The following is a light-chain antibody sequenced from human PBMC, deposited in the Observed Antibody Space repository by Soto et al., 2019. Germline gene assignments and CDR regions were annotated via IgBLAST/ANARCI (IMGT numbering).Light chain of an antibody. J-gene: IGLJ1*01. CDR3: SSYTSSTVYI. V-gene: IGLV2-14*01. CDR1: SSDVGGYNY. CDR2: DVT. Sequence: QSALTQPASVSGSPGQSITISCTGTSSDVGGYNYVSWYQQYPGKAPKLMIYDVTNRPSGVSDRFSGSKSGNTASLTISGIQDEDEADYYCSSYTSSTVYISGTGTRSQS.